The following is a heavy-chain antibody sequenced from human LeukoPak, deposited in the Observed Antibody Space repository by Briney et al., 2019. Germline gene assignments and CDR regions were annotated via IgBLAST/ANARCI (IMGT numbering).Heavy chain of an antibody. Sequence: GGSLRLSCAASGFTFSSYAMNWVRQAPGKGLEWVSGINGSGGSTYYAGSVKGRFTISRDNSKNTLYLQMNSLRAEDTAVYYCAKVLWFGEPPKGDYFDYWGQGTLVTVSS. CDR2: INGSGGST. CDR1: GFTFSSYA. CDR3: AKVLWFGEPPKGDYFDY. D-gene: IGHD3-10*01. J-gene: IGHJ4*02. V-gene: IGHV3-23*01.